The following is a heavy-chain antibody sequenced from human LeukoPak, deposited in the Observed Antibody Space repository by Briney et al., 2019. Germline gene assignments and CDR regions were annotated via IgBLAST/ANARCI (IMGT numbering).Heavy chain of an antibody. D-gene: IGHD1-1*01. CDR3: VKDSQQSWAYL. J-gene: IGHJ4*02. Sequence: GGSLRLSCAASGFTFSSYWMSWVRQAPGKGLEWVANINKDGGEKYYVDSVKGRFTISRDNAKNSLYLQMNSLRADDTAVYYCVKDSQQSWAYLWGQGTLVTVSS. CDR1: GFTFSSYW. V-gene: IGHV3-7*03. CDR2: INKDGGEK.